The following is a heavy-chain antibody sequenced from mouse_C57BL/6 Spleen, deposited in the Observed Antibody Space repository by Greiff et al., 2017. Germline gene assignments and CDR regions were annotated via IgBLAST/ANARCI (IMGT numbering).Heavy chain of an antibody. V-gene: IGHV7-3*01. CDR2: IRNKANGYTT. CDR1: GFTFTDYY. D-gene: IGHD4-1*01. CDR3: ARSLANWDGFDY. J-gene: IGHJ2*01. Sequence: EVKLMESGGGLVQPGGSLSLSCAASGFTFTDYYMSWVRQPPGKALEWLGFIRNKANGYTTEYSASVKGRFTISRDNSQSILYLQMNALRAEDSATYYCARSLANWDGFDYWGQGTTLTVSS.